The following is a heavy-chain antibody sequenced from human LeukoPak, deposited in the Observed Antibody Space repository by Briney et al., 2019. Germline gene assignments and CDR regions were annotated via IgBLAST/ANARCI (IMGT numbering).Heavy chain of an antibody. D-gene: IGHD1-14*01. V-gene: IGHV3-53*01. Sequence: GGSLRLSCVASGFAVGSNYMSWVRQAPGKGLEWVSLIYSGGAIRYADSVKGRFTISRGSSKNTLFLQMNDLTVEDTARYYCARRPGNWGQGILVTVSS. CDR2: IYSGGAI. CDR1: GFAVGSNY. J-gene: IGHJ4*02. CDR3: ARRPGN.